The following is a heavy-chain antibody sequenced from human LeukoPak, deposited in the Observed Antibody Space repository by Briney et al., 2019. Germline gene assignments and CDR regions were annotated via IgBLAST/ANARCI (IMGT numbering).Heavy chain of an antibody. CDR2: INHSGST. CDR3: ARSPYSGSAGYFDY. D-gene: IGHD1-26*01. CDR1: GGSFSGYY. Sequence: SETLSLTCAVYGGSFSGYYWSWIRQPPGKGLEWIGEINHSGSTNYNPSLKSRVTISVDTSKNQFSLKLSSVTAADTAVYYCARSPYSGSAGYFDYWGQGTLVTVSS. V-gene: IGHV4-34*01. J-gene: IGHJ4*02.